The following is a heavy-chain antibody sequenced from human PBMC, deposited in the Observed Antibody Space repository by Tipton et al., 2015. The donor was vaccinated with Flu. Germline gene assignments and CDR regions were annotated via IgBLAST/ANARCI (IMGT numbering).Heavy chain of an antibody. CDR2: IYHSGGT. Sequence: TLSLTCSVSGDSLGSSYYWAWIRQPPGKGLEWIGTIYHSGGTNYNPSLKSRVTISVDTSKNEFSLKLSSVTAADTAVYFCARPNYYDTSGYYSFDYWGQGALVTVSS. CDR1: GDSLGSSYY. D-gene: IGHD3-22*01. CDR3: ARPNYYDTSGYYSFDY. J-gene: IGHJ4*02. V-gene: IGHV4-38-2*01.